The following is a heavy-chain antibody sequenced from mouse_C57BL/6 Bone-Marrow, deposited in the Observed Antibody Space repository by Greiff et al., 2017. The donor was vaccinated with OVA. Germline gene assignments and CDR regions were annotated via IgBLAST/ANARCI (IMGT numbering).Heavy chain of an antibody. J-gene: IGHJ1*03. Sequence: DVMLVESGGGLVKPGGSLKLSCAASGFTFSDYGMHWVRQAPEKGLEWVAYISSGSSSIYYADTVKGRFTISRDNAKNTLFLQMTSLRSEDTAMYYCSRDYSRYFDVWGTGTTVTVSS. CDR2: ISSGSSSI. CDR1: GFTFSDYG. CDR3: SRDYSRYFDV. D-gene: IGHD2-5*01. V-gene: IGHV5-17*01.